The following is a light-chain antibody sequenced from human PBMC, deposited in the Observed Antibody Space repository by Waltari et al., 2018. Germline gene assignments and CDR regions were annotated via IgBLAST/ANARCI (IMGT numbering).Light chain of an antibody. J-gene: IGKJ5*01. CDR2: DAS. V-gene: IGKV1-13*02. CDR1: QGSNSA. CDR3: QQFKSFLIT. Sequence: AIQLTQSPSSLSASVGDRVTIPCRASQGSNSALAWYQQKPGKAPKLLIYDASSLESGGPSRFSGSGYGTDFTLTISSLQPEDFATYYCQQFKSFLITFGQGTRLEIK.